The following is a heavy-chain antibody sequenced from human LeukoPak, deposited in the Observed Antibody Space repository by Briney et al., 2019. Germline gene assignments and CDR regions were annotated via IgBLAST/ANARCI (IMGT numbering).Heavy chain of an antibody. J-gene: IGHJ6*02. D-gene: IGHD2-2*01. CDR2: INPSGGST. CDR1: GYTFTSYY. V-gene: IGHV1-46*01. Sequence: GASVKVSCKASGYTFTSYYMHWVRQAPGQGLEWMGIINPSGGSTSYAQKFQGRVTMTTDTSTSTAYMELRSLRSDDTAVYYCARLPYCSSTSCYPNYYYYYGMDVWGQGTTVTVSS. CDR3: ARLPYCSSTSCYPNYYYYYGMDV.